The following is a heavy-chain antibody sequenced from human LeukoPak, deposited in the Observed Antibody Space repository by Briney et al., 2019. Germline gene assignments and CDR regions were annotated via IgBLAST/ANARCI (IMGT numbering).Heavy chain of an antibody. CDR2: LTDGGGSA. J-gene: IGHJ4*02. Sequence: PGVSLRLFCAASGFLFSNYAMSWLRQSPGKGLEGVCGLTDGGGSAKYADSVKGRFTISRDNSKNTFYLQMDGLRAEDTAVYYCAKPPRDTMTAAENWGQGALVTVSS. CDR1: GFLFSNYA. V-gene: IGHV3-23*01. CDR3: AKPPRDTMTAAEN. D-gene: IGHD6-13*01.